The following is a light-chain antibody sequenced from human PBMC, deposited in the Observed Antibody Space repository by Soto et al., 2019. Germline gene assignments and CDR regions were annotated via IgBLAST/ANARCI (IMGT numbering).Light chain of an antibody. CDR1: RSDVGSCNC. Sequence: QSVLTQPASVSVSPGQSITISCTGTRSDVGSCNCVSWYQQHPGKAPTLMIYEVTKRPSGVSNRFSGSKSGNTASLTISGLQAEDEADYYCCSSVGSPNWVFGGGTKLTVL. V-gene: IGLV2-23*02. J-gene: IGLJ3*02. CDR3: CSSVGSPNWV. CDR2: EVT.